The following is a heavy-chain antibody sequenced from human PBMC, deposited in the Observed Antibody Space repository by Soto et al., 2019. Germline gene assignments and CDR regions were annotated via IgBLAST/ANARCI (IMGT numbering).Heavy chain of an antibody. J-gene: IGHJ4*02. CDR3: ERVLVQEYFDY. CDR1: GFSISSFVYY. V-gene: IGHV4-31*03. Sequence: SETLSLTCTVSGFSISSFVYYWGCIRQHPGKGLELIGYIYYSGSTYYNPSLKSRVTISVDTSKNQFSLKLSSVTAADTAVYYCERVLVQEYFDYWGQGTMVTVSS. D-gene: IGHD1-1*01. CDR2: IYYSGST.